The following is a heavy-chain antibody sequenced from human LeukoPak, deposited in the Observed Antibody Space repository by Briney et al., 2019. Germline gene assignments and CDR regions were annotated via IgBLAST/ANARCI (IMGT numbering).Heavy chain of an antibody. J-gene: IGHJ4*02. CDR3: AKSHSGWYVFDY. CDR1: GFTFSNYA. CDR2: ISAVYSA. Sequence: QSGGSLRLSCAASGFTFSNYAMIWVRQAPEKGLEWVSVISAVYSAAYGASVKGRFTISRDNSNNTLYLQMNSLRVEDTAVYYCAKSHSGWYVFDYWGQGTLVSVSS. V-gene: IGHV3-23*01. D-gene: IGHD6-19*01.